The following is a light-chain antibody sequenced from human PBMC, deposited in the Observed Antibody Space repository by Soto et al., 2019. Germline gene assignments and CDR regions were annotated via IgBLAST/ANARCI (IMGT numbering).Light chain of an antibody. CDR1: SSDVGGYNY. CDR2: DVS. CDR3: SSYAGTYTCV. Sequence: QSVLTQPRSVSGSPGQSVTISCTGTSSDVGGYNYVSWYQQHPGKAPKLMIYDVSKRPSGVPDRFSGSKSGNTASLTISGLQAEDEADYYCSSYAGTYTCVFGTGTKVTVL. J-gene: IGLJ1*01. V-gene: IGLV2-11*01.